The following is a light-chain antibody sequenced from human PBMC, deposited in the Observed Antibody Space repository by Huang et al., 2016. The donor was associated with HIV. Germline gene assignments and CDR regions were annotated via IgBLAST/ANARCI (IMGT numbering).Light chain of an antibody. Sequence: EIVMTQTPVSSAVTLGQPASISCRSSQSLLHSDGNTYLSWLQQRPGQPPRLLIYDVSERVSGVPCRFSGSGAGTDFTLRISRVEPEDVGIYYCTQGTQFPRTFGQGTKVEIK. CDR3: TQGTQFPRT. CDR1: QSLLHSDGNTY. V-gene: IGKV2-24*01. J-gene: IGKJ1*01. CDR2: DVS.